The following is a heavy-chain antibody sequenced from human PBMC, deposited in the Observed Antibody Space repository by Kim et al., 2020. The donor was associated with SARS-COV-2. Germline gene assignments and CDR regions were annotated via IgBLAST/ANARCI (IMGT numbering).Heavy chain of an antibody. D-gene: IGHD5-18*01. Sequence: SETLSLTCTVSGGSISSSSYYWGWIRQPPGKGLEWIGSIYYSGSTYYNPSLKSRVTISVDTSKNQFSLKLSSVTAADTAVYYCARDAFSHRDTAMVLGDYWGQGTLVTVSS. CDR1: GGSISSSSYY. V-gene: IGHV4-39*07. J-gene: IGHJ4*02. CDR3: ARDAFSHRDTAMVLGDY. CDR2: IYYSGST.